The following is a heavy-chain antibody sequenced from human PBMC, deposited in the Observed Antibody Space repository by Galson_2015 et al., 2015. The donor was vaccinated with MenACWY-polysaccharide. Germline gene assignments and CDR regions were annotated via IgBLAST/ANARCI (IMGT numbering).Heavy chain of an antibody. V-gene: IGHV3-23*01. CDR3: AGVRYRTGKDQFDY. J-gene: IGHJ4*02. CDR1: GFTFSNYA. CDR2: IGGSGSNT. Sequence: SLRLSCAASGFTFSNYAMSWVRQAPGKGLEWVSTIGGSGSNTHYADSVKGRFTISSDNSKNTLSLQMNSLRAEDTAVYYCAGVRYRTGKDQFDYWGQGTLVAVSS. D-gene: IGHD1-1*01.